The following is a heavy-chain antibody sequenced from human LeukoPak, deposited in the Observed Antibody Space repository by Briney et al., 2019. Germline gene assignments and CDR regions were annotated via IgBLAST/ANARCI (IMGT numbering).Heavy chain of an antibody. CDR3: ARDLVVVPAAIRLVYEGVFDY. D-gene: IGHD2-2*02. CDR1: GGTFSSYT. CDR2: IIPILGIA. J-gene: IGHJ4*02. V-gene: IGHV1-69*04. Sequence: ASVKVSFKASGGTFSSYTISWVRQAPGQGLEWMGRIIPILGIANYAQKFQGRVTITADKSTSTAYMELRMQRSGEAAMSSCARDLVVVPAAIRLVYEGVFDYWGQGTLVTVSS.